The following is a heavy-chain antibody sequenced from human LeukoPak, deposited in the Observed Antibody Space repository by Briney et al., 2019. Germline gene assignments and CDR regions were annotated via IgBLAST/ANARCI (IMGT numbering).Heavy chain of an antibody. Sequence: KPAETLSLTCTVSGGSISSYYWSWIRQPPGKGLEWIGYIYYSGSPNYNPSLKSRVTISVDTSKNQFSLKLSSVTAADTAVYYCARFTRSYDSSGYRAVGFDYWGQGTLVTVSS. D-gene: IGHD3-22*01. CDR1: GGSISSYY. V-gene: IGHV4-59*01. CDR2: IYYSGSP. CDR3: ARFTRSYDSSGYRAVGFDY. J-gene: IGHJ4*02.